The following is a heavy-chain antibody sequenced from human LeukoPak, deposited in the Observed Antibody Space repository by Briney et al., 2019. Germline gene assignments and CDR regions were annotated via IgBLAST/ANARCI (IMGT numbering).Heavy chain of an antibody. CDR3: ARGGAFDI. CDR1: GFTVSSNH. CDR2: IYSDGST. J-gene: IGHJ3*02. V-gene: IGHV3-53*01. Sequence: GGSLRLSCAASGFTVSSNHMSWVRQAPGKGLEWVSIIYSDGSTLYAASVKGQFTISRDNSKKTLYLQMNSLRVEDTAVYYCARGGAFDIWGQGTMVTVSS.